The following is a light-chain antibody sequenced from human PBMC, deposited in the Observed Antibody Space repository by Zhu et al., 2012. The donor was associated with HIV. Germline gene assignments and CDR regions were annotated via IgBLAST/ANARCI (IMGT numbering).Light chain of an antibody. Sequence: DIQMTQSPSSLSASVGDRVTITCRASQGISNYLAWYQQKPGKVPKLLIYAASTLQSGVPSRFSGSGSGTDFTLTISSLQPEDVATYFCQKXNSALWTFGQGPRWKSN. J-gene: IGKJ1*01. CDR1: QGISNY. CDR2: AAS. V-gene: IGKV1-27*01. CDR3: QKXNSALWT.